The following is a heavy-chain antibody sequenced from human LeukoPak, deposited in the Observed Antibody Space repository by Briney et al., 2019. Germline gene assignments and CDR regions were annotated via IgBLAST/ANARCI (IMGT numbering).Heavy chain of an antibody. V-gene: IGHV1-69*13. CDR3: ASLTIFGVAAWGETFDY. Sequence: SVNVSCKASGYTFTSDYMNWVRHAPGQGLEWMGGIIPIFGTANYAQKFQGRVTITADESTSTAYMELSSLRSEDTAVYYCASLTIFGVAAWGETFDYWGQGTLVTVSS. J-gene: IGHJ4*02. D-gene: IGHD3-3*01. CDR1: GYTFTSDY. CDR2: IIPIFGTA.